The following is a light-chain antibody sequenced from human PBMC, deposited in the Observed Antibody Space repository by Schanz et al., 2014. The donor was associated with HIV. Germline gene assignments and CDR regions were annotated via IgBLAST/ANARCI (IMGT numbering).Light chain of an antibody. CDR2: AAS. CDR1: QDISDS. CDR3: QQSYSTPRT. Sequence: AIRLTQSPSSFSASTGDRVTITCRASQDISDSLAWYQQQPGKAPKLLIYAASGLQSGVPSRFSGSGSGTDFTLTITSLQPEDFATYYCQQSYSTPRTFGQGTKVAIK. J-gene: IGKJ1*01. V-gene: IGKV1-8*01.